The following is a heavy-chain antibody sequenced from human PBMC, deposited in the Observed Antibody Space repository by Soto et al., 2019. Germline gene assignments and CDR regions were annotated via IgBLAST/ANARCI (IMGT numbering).Heavy chain of an antibody. D-gene: IGHD5-12*01. J-gene: IGHJ4*02. Sequence: QVQLVQSGAEVKKPGSSVKVSCKASGGTFSTSTFSWVRQAPGQGLEWMGRTIPILDVADYAQDFQGRVTITADKSTSTAYMELTSVTSKHTAVYYCARDSPIGSTYSGYDAIGSWGQGTMVTVSS. CDR2: TIPILDVA. CDR3: ARDSPIGSTYSGYDAIGS. CDR1: GGTFSTST. V-gene: IGHV1-69*08.